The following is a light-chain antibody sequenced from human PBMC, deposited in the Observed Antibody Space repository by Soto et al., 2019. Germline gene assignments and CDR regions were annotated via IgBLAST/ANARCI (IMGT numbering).Light chain of an antibody. CDR2: DAS. CDR1: QSVGSSS. CDR3: QQRSNWPPIT. Sequence: EIVMTQSPATLSLSPVERATLSCRASQSVGSSSLGWYQQKPGQAPRLLIYDASNRATGIPARFSGSGSGTDFTLTISSLEPEDFAVYYCQQRSNWPPITFGQGTRLEIK. J-gene: IGKJ5*01. V-gene: IGKV3-11*01.